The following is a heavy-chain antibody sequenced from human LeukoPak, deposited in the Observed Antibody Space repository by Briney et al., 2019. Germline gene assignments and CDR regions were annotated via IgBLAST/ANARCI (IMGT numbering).Heavy chain of an antibody. D-gene: IGHD3-22*01. CDR3: ARRAYYYDSSGYYADY. CDR1: GFTFSSYA. V-gene: IGHV3-30-3*01. J-gene: IGHJ4*02. Sequence: GGSLRLSCAASGFTFSSYAMHWVRQAPGKGLEWVAVISYDGSNKYYADSVKGRFTISRDNAKNSLYLQMNSLRAEDTAVHYCARRAYYYDSSGYYADYWGQGTLVTVSS. CDR2: ISYDGSNK.